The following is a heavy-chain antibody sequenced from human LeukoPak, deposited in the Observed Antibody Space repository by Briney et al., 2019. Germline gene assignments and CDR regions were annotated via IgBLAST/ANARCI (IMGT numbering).Heavy chain of an antibody. V-gene: IGHV1-69*06. D-gene: IGHD3-22*01. Sequence: GASVKVSCKASGGTFSSYAISWVRQAPGQGLEWMGGIIPIFGTANYAQKFQGRVTITADKSTSTAYMELSSLRSEDTAVYYCARASAPYYDSSGYYPRNYYYYMDVWGKGTTVTVSS. CDR3: ARASAPYYDSSGYYPRNYYYYMDV. CDR2: IIPIFGTA. J-gene: IGHJ6*03. CDR1: GGTFSSYA.